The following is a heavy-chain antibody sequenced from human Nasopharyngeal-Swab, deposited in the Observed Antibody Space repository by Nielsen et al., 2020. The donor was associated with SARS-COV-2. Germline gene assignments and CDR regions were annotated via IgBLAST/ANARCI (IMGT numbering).Heavy chain of an antibody. CDR3: ARHVAARPMGSSYYYYYYMDV. J-gene: IGHJ6*03. CDR1: GYSFTSYW. Sequence: GESLKISCKGSGYSFTSYWISWVRQMPGKGLEWMGRIDPSDSYTNYSPSFQGHVTISADKSISTAYLQWSSLKASDTAMYYCARHVAARPMGSSYYYYYYMDVWGKGTTVTVSS. D-gene: IGHD6-6*01. V-gene: IGHV5-10-1*01. CDR2: IDPSDSYT.